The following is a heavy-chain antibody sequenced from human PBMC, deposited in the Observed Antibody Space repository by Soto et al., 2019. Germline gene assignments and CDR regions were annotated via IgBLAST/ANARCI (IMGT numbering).Heavy chain of an antibody. J-gene: IGHJ4*02. Sequence: SETLSLTCAVSGFSISRGYYWGWIRQPPGRGLEWIASMYYSGTTYYNPSLSSRVAISVDTSKNQFSLELRSVTAEDTAVYYCARDWDRDGNTGGYFDYWGQGTPVTVS. D-gene: IGHD1-1*01. CDR3: ARDWDRDGNTGGYFDY. CDR2: MYYSGTT. CDR1: GFSISRGYY. V-gene: IGHV4-38-2*02.